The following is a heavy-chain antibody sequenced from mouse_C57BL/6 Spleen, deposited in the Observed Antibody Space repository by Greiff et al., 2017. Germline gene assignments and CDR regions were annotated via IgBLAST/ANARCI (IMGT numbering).Heavy chain of an antibody. CDR3: ARHGTGYYFDY. V-gene: IGHV5-6*01. CDR1: GFTFSSYG. J-gene: IGHJ2*01. Sequence: EVMLVESGGDLVKPGGSLKLSCAASGFTFSSYGMSWVRQTPDKRLEWVATISSGGSYTYYPDSVKGRFTISRDNAKNTLYRQMSSLKSEDTAMYYCARHGTGYYFDYWGQGTTLTVSS. CDR2: ISSGGSYT. D-gene: IGHD4-1*01.